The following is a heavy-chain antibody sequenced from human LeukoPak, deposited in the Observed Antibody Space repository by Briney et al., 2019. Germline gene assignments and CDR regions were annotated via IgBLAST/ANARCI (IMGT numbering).Heavy chain of an antibody. J-gene: IGHJ4*02. Sequence: GGSLRLSCAASGFTFSRYGFHWVRQAPGKGLEWVAFISDSGGDKWYADSVKGRLTISRDKSKNTVNLQMSSLRVEDTALYYCARDGGSESYAFDYWGQGTQVTVPS. CDR2: ISDSGGDK. CDR3: ARDGGSESYAFDY. CDR1: GFTFSRYG. D-gene: IGHD3-10*01. V-gene: IGHV3-30*02.